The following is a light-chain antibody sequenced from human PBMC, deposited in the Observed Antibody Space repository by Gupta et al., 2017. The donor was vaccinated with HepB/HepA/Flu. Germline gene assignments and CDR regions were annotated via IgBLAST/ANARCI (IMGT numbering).Light chain of an antibody. CDR2: ATS. CDR1: QSVSSYY. CDR3: QQFAGSPIFT. Sequence: EIVLTQSPGTLSLSPGEGATLSCRASQSVSSYYLAWFQQKAGQPPRLLIYATSNRAAGVPDRFRGSGSGTDFTLTITRREPEDFAVYYCQQFAGSPIFTFGPGTKV. J-gene: IGKJ3*01. V-gene: IGKV3-20*01.